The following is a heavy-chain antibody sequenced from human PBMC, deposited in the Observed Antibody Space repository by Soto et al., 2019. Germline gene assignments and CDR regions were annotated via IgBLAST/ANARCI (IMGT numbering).Heavy chain of an antibody. D-gene: IGHD3-22*01. CDR3: ARDTLITMIQFDY. CDR2: ISAYNGNT. Sequence: GASVKVSCKASGYTFTSYGISWVRQAPGQGLEWMGWISAYNGNTNYAQKHQGRVTMTTDTSTSTAYMEMRSLRSEDTAVYYCARDTLITMIQFDYWGQGTLVTVSS. CDR1: GYTFTSYG. V-gene: IGHV1-18*01. J-gene: IGHJ4*02.